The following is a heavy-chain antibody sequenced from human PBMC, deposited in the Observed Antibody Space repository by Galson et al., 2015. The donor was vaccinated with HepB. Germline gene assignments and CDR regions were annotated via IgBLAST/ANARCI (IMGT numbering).Heavy chain of an antibody. Sequence: SLRLSCAASGFTFSTYAMSWVRQPPGMGLERVSAISGSGRTTYYADSVKGRFTISRDSSKNTLYLQMNGLKVEDTAIYYCAKQSSNWYYFDYWGQGTLVTVSS. D-gene: IGHD6-13*01. J-gene: IGHJ4*02. CDR2: ISGSGRTT. CDR3: AKQSSNWYYFDY. V-gene: IGHV3-23*01. CDR1: GFTFSTYA.